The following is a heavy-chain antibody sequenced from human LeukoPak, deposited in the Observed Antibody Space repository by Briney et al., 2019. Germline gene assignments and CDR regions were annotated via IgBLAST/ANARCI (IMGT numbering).Heavy chain of an antibody. D-gene: IGHD3-16*01. CDR3: AKDLYYGYYFDY. J-gene: IGHJ4*02. Sequence: PGGSLRLSCAASGFTFSGYGMHGVRQAPGKGGEGVSLISNDGSNKHYADSVKGRFTISRDNSENMLYLQMNSLRAEDTAVYYCAKDLYYGYYFDYWGQGTLVTVSS. CDR2: ISNDGSNK. V-gene: IGHV3-30*18. CDR1: GFTFSGYG.